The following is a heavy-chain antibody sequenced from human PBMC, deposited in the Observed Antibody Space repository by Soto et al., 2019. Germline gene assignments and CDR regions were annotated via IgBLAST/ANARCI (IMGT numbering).Heavy chain of an antibody. CDR1: GFTFTNYA. Sequence: QELLVESGGGVAQPGTSLRLSCAASGFTFTNYAIYWVRQPPGEGLEWVAAISYDGDNRYYADSVKGRFTVSRDDARSTSSLQMNSLRPEDTAVYFCAKVAGKWELAYYLDTWGQGTLVSVST. CDR3: AKVAGKWELAYYLDT. D-gene: IGHD1-26*01. CDR2: ISYDGDNR. J-gene: IGHJ4*02. V-gene: IGHV3-30*18.